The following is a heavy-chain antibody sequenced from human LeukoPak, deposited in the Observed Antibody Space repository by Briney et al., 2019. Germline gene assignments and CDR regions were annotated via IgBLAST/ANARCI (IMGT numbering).Heavy chain of an antibody. V-gene: IGHV4-39*07. CDR3: AREEGYSYGSNAFDI. Sequence: PSETLSLTXTVSGGSISSSSYYWGWIGQPPGKGLEWIGSIYYSGSTYYNPSLKSRVTISVDTSKNQFSLKLSSVTAADTAVYYCAREEGYSYGSNAFDIWGQGTMVTVSS. CDR1: GGSISSSSYY. J-gene: IGHJ3*02. CDR2: IYYSGST. D-gene: IGHD5-18*01.